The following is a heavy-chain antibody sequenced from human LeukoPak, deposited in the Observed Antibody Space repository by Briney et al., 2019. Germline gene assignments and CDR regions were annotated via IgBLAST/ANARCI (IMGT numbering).Heavy chain of an antibody. CDR3: ARDRGRYYYMDV. V-gene: IGHV4-59*01. CDR1: GGSISSYY. Sequence: SETLSLTCTVSGGSISSYYWSWIRQPPGKGLEWIGYIYYSGSTNYNPSLKSRVTISVDTSKSQFSLKLSSVTAADTAVYYCARDRGRYYYMDVWGKGTTVTVSS. CDR2: IYYSGST. D-gene: IGHD3-10*01. J-gene: IGHJ6*03.